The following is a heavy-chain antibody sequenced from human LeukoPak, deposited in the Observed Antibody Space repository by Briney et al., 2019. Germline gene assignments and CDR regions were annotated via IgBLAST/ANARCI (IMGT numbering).Heavy chain of an antibody. J-gene: IGHJ6*02. D-gene: IGHD6-13*01. CDR3: ARAGYSSSWDWRGKEDYYYGMDV. CDR2: ISAYNGKT. CDR1: GYTFTSYG. V-gene: IGHV1-18*01. Sequence: ASVKVSCKASGYTFTSYGITWVRQAPGQGLEWMGWISAYNGKTNYAQKLQGRVTMTTDTSTSTAYMQLRSLRSDDTAVYYRARAGYSSSWDWRGKEDYYYGMDVWGQGTTVTVSS.